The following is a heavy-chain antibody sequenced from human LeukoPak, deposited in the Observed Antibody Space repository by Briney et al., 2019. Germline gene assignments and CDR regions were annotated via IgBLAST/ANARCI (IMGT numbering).Heavy chain of an antibody. V-gene: IGHV6-1*01. CDR2: TYYRSRWYT. CDR1: GDSVSSISGG. Sequence: SQTLSLTCATSGDSVSSISGGWNWIRQSPSRGLEWLGRTYYRSRWYTDYAIFVESRISIKSDTSKNQFSLQLNSVTPEDTAVYYCVRDLGPGRAFWFDPWGHGTLVTVSS. J-gene: IGHJ5*02. D-gene: IGHD3-10*01. CDR3: VRDLGPGRAFWFDP.